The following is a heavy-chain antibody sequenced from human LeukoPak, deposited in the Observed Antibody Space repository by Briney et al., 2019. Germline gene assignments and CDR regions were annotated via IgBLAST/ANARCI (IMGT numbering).Heavy chain of an antibody. J-gene: IGHJ4*02. CDR1: GYTFTTYA. CDR2: INAGNGNT. V-gene: IGHV1-3*01. D-gene: IGHD6-6*01. Sequence: ASVKVSCKASGYTFTTYAMHWVRQAPGQRLEWMGWINAGNGNTKYSQKFQARVTITRDTSASTAYMELSSLRSEDTAVYYCAIQSIVPRPGYWGQGTLVTVSS. CDR3: AIQSIVPRPGY.